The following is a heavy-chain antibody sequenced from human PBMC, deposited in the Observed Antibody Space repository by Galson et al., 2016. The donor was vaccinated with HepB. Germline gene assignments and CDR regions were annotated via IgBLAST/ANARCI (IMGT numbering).Heavy chain of an antibody. D-gene: IGHD4-17*01. CDR3: ARGPYGDYVIDY. Sequence: SLRLSCAASGFTFSSYWMHWVRQAPGKGLVWVSRINSDGSNTACADSEKGRFTISRDNAKNTLYLQMNSLRGEDTAVYYCARGPYGDYVIDYWGQGTLVTVSS. CDR1: GFTFSSYW. CDR2: INSDGSNT. J-gene: IGHJ4*02. V-gene: IGHV3-74*01.